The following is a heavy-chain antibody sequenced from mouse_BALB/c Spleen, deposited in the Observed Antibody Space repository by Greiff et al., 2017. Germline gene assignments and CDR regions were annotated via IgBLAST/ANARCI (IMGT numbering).Heavy chain of an antibody. D-gene: IGHD2-3*01. CDR1: GFTFSSFG. Sequence: LVEPGGGLVQPGGSRKLSCAASGFTFSSFGMHWVRQAPEKGLEWVAYISSGSSTIYFADTVKGRFTISRDNPKNTLFLQMTSLRSEDTAMYYYARLYDAVYAMTTGVKEPQSPSPQ. CDR3: ARLYDAVYAMTT. V-gene: IGHV5-17*02. J-gene: IGHJ4*01. CDR2: ISSGSSTI.